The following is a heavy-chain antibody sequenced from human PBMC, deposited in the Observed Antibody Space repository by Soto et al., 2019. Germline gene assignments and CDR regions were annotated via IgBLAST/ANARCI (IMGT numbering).Heavy chain of an antibody. Sequence: QVQLQQWGAGLLKPSETLSLTCAVYGGSFSGYYWSWIRQPPGKGLEWIGEINHSGSTNYNPSLKSRGTISVDTSKNLFSLKLSSVPAGDRAVYYCARALPAAIGGIYYYYSGRDVWGQGPTVPVPS. V-gene: IGHV4-34*01. CDR1: GGSFSGYY. CDR3: ARALPAAIGGIYYYYSGRDV. CDR2: INHSGST. J-gene: IGHJ6*02. D-gene: IGHD2-2*01.